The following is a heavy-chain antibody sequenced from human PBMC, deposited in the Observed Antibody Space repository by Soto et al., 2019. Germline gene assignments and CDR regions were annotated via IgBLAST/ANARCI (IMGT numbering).Heavy chain of an antibody. D-gene: IGHD6-13*01. Sequence: SSVKCPWNASGCTFSSYRINWVRQAPGQVLECVGGIVPIDRTAEYAQSFQGRVTITADESARTSYMELRSLKSQDTAVYYCVRDADAKLSRSWGHGTLDSVSS. J-gene: IGHJ4*01. CDR2: IVPIDRTA. CDR3: VRDADAKLSRS. CDR1: GCTFSSYR. V-gene: IGHV1-69*13.